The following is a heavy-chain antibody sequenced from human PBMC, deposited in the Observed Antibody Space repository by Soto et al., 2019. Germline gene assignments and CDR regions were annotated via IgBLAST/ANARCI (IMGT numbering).Heavy chain of an antibody. D-gene: IGHD2-2*01. Sequence: SVKVSRKDSRYTFPSYAMHRVRLAPGRGLECMGWINAGNGTTKYSQKFQGRVTINRDTSVNTAYMELSSLRSEDTAVYYCARWVDIVVVPADNDDAFDIWGQGTMVTVSS. CDR1: RYTFPSYA. CDR2: INAGNGTT. J-gene: IGHJ3*02. V-gene: IGHV1-3*01. CDR3: ARWVDIVVVPADNDDAFDI.